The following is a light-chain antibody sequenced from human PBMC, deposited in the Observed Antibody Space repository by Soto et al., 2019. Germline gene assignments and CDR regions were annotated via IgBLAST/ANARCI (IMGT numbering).Light chain of an antibody. CDR2: KAS. V-gene: IGKV1-5*03. CDR1: QTISSW. J-gene: IGKJ1*01. CDR3: QHCNSYSEA. Sequence: IQMTQSPSTLSGSVGDRVTITCRASQTISSWSAWYQQKPGKAPKRLIYKASTLKSVGRSGFSGSGSGTKFTLTISSLESDDFASYCCQHCNSYSEAFGQGSKV.